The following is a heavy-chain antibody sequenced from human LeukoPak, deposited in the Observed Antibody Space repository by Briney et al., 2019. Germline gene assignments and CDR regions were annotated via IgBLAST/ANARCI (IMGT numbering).Heavy chain of an antibody. D-gene: IGHD4-17*01. V-gene: IGHV4-39*01. CDR2: IYYSGST. Sequence: SETLSLTCTVSGGSISSSSYYWGWIRQPPGKGLEWIGSIYYSGSTYYNPSLKSRVTISVDTSKNQFSLKLGSATAADTAVYYCARHDYGDYAGRLFDYWGQGTLVTVSS. J-gene: IGHJ4*02. CDR1: GGSISSSSYY. CDR3: ARHDYGDYAGRLFDY.